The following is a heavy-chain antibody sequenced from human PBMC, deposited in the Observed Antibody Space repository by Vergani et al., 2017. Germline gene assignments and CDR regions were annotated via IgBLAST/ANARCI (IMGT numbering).Heavy chain of an antibody. J-gene: IGHJ1*01. V-gene: IGHV1-69*01. CDR1: GGTFSSYA. D-gene: IGHD5-24*01. CDR3: ARVRMATRTREYFQH. CDR2: IIPIFGTA. Sequence: QVQLVQSGAEVKKPGSSVKVSCKASGGTFSSYAISWVRQAPGQGLEWMGGIIPIFGTANYAQKFQGRVTITADESTITAYMELSSLRSEDTAVCYCARVRMATRTREYFQHWGQGTLVTVSS.